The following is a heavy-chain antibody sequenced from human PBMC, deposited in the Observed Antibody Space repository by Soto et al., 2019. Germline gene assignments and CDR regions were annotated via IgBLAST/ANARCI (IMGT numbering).Heavy chain of an antibody. Sequence: SVKVSCKASGGTFSSYAISWVRQAPGQGLEWMGGIIPIFGTANYAQKFQGRVTITADESTSTAYMELSSLRSEDTVVYYCARDLRLASRGYFDYWGQGTLVTVSS. CDR1: GGTFSSYA. CDR2: IIPIFGTA. J-gene: IGHJ4*02. D-gene: IGHD2-15*01. CDR3: ARDLRLASRGYFDY. V-gene: IGHV1-69*13.